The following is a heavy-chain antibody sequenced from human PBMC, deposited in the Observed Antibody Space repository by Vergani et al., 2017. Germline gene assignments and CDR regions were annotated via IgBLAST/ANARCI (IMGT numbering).Heavy chain of an antibody. Sequence: EVQLVESGGGLVQPGGSLRLSCAASGFTFSSHWMSWVRQAPGKGLEGVANIKQDGSENYYVDSVKGRFTIPRENAKNSLYLQMNSLRAEDTAVYYCARVHDYGDYFDYWGQGTLVTVSS. J-gene: IGHJ4*02. V-gene: IGHV3-7*01. CDR1: GFTFSSHW. D-gene: IGHD4-17*01. CDR2: IKQDGSEN. CDR3: ARVHDYGDYFDY.